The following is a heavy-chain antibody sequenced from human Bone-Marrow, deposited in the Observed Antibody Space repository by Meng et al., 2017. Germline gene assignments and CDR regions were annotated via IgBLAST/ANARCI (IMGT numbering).Heavy chain of an antibody. D-gene: IGHD6-13*01. CDR3: ATDSSSWPIDAFDI. Sequence: ASVNVSCKVSGYTLTELSMHWVRQAPGKGLEWMGGFDPEDGETIYAQKFQGRVTMTEDTSTDTAYMELSSLRSEDTAVYYCATDSSSWPIDAFDIWGQGTMVTVSS. J-gene: IGHJ3*02. CDR2: FDPEDGET. V-gene: IGHV1-24*01. CDR1: GYTLTELS.